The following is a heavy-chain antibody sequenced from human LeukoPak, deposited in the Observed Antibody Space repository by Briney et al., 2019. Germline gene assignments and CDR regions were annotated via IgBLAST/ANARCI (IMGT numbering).Heavy chain of an antibody. CDR1: GGSFSGYY. J-gene: IGHJ5*02. CDR2: INHSGST. D-gene: IGHD3-22*01. Sequence: SETLSLTCVVYGGSFSGYYWSWIRQPPGKGLEWIGEINHSGSTNYNPSLKSRVTISVDTSKNQFSLKLSSVTAADTAVYYCARIRRNYYDSSGFIRSNWFDPWGQGTLVTVSS. V-gene: IGHV4-34*01. CDR3: ARIRRNYYDSSGFIRSNWFDP.